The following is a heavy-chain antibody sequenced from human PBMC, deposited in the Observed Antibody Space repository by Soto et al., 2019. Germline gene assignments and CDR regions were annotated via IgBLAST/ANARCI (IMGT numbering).Heavy chain of an antibody. CDR3: ARGKGTSFFDY. J-gene: IGHJ4*02. Sequence: ASETLSLTCSVPGGSISSGDYYWRWIRQPPGKGLEWIGNIYDIGSTYYNPSLESRITISVDSSKNQFSLNLRSMAAADTAVYYCARGKGTSFFDYWSQGTLVTVSS. V-gene: IGHV4-30-4*01. D-gene: IGHD2-2*01. CDR1: GGSISSGDYY. CDR2: IYDIGST.